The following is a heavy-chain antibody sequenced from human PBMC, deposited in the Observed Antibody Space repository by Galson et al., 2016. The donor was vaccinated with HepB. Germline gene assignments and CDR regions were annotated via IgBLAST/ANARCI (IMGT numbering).Heavy chain of an antibody. J-gene: IGHJ4*02. V-gene: IGHV3-9*01. CDR2: ISWNRGSI. Sequence: SLRLSCAASGFTFDNYAMHWVRQAPGKGLEWVSGISWNRGSIGYADSVKGRFTISRDNAKNSLYLQMNSLRTEDTALYYCAKDIDLVGTTGGFDYWGQGTLVAVSS. CDR3: AKDIDLVGTTGGFDY. D-gene: IGHD1-26*01. CDR1: GFTFDNYA.